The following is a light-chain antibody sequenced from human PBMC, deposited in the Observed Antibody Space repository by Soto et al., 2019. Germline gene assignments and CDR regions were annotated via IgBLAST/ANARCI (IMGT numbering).Light chain of an antibody. V-gene: IGKV1-5*01. Sequence: DIQMTQSPSFLSASVGDKVTITCRATESVSKWLAWYQEKPGNPPRPLIYDASTLESGVTSRFSGSGSGTEFTLTISSLQADDFAIYYCQQYNSYSWTFGQGTKVEMK. CDR1: ESVSKW. CDR3: QQYNSYSWT. CDR2: DAS. J-gene: IGKJ1*01.